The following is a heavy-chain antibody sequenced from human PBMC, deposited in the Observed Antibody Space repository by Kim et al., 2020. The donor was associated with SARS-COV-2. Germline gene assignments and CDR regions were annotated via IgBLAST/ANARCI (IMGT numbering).Heavy chain of an antibody. J-gene: IGHJ6*02. CDR2: IYYSGST. Sequence: SETLSLTCTVSGGSISSYYWSWIRQPPGKGLEWIGYIYYSGSTNYNPSLKSRVTISVDTSKNQFSLKLSSVTAADTAVYYCARVLISYGSAYYYGMDVWGQGTTVTVSS. CDR3: ARVLISYGSAYYYGMDV. V-gene: IGHV4-59*13. D-gene: IGHD5-18*01. CDR1: GGSISSYY.